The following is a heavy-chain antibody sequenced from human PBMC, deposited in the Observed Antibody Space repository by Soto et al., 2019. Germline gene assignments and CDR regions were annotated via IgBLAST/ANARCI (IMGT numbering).Heavy chain of an antibody. Sequence: QLRETLSLTCTVSGGSISSSSYYWGWIRQPPGKGLEWIGSIYYSGSTYYNPSLKSRVTISVDTSKNQFSLKLSSVTAADTAVYYCARHLDSSGWYVYYGMDVWGQGTTVTVSS. CDR3: ARHLDSSGWYVYYGMDV. D-gene: IGHD6-19*01. V-gene: IGHV4-39*01. CDR1: GGSISSSSYY. CDR2: IYYSGST. J-gene: IGHJ6*02.